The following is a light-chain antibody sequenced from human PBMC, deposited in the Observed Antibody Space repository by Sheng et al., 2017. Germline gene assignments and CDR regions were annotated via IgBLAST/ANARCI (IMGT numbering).Light chain of an antibody. J-gene: IGKJ2*01. CDR2: GAS. Sequence: DIQMTQSPSSLSASVGDRVTITCRASQSITTYLNWYQQKPGKAPKLLIYGASSLQSGVPSRFSGSGSGTDFTLTISSLEPEDFAVYYCQQRSNWPTFGQGTKLEIK. CDR1: QSITTY. CDR3: QQRSNWPT. V-gene: IGKV1-39*01.